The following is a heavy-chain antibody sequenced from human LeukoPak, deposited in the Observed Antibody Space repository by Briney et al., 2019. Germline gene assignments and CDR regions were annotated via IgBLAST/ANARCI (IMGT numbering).Heavy chain of an antibody. V-gene: IGHV1-69*06. CDR1: GGTFSSYA. CDR3: ARGRGYCSSTSCSDFDY. D-gene: IGHD2-2*01. Sequence: ASVKVSCKASGGTFSSYAISWVRQAPGQGLEWMGGIIPIFGTANYAQKFQGGVTITADKSTSTAYMELSSLRSEDTAVYYCARGRGYCSSTSCSDFDYWGQGTLVTVSS. J-gene: IGHJ4*02. CDR2: IIPIFGTA.